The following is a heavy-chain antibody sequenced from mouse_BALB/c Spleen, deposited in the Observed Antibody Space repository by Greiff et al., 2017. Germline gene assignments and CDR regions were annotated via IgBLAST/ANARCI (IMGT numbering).Heavy chain of an antibody. Sequence: EVQLQQSGPGLVKPSQSLSLTCSVTGYSITSGYYWNWIRQFPGNKLEWMGYISYDGSNNYNPSLKNRISITRDTSKNQFFLKLNCVTTEDTATYYCARLYYYGSSYEDCYYAMDYWGQGTSVTVSA. CDR1: GYSITSGYY. D-gene: IGHD1-1*01. CDR2: ISYDGSN. J-gene: IGHJ4*01. CDR3: ARLYYYGSSYEDCYYAMDY. V-gene: IGHV3-6*02.